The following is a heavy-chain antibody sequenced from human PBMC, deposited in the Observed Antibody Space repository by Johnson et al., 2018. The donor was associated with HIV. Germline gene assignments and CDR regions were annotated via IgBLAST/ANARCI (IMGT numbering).Heavy chain of an antibody. V-gene: IGHV3-30-3*01. Sequence: VQLVESGGGVVQPGRSLRLSCAASGFTFSSYAMHWVRQAPGKGLEWVAVISNDGSIKFSADSVKGRFTISKDNSKNTLYLQMNSLRPEDTAVYYCVQGVPNPAGAFDIWGRGTMVTVSS. J-gene: IGHJ3*02. CDR2: ISNDGSIK. CDR3: VQGVPNPAGAFDI. CDR1: GFTFSSYA. D-gene: IGHD6-19*01.